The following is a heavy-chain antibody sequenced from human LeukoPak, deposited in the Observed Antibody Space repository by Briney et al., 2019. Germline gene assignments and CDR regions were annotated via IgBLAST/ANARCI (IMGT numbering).Heavy chain of an antibody. J-gene: IGHJ3*02. D-gene: IGHD2-2*01. CDR2: ISAYNGNT. V-gene: IGHV1-18*01. Sequence: GAAVKVSCKASGYTFTSYGISWVRQAPGQGREWMGWISAYNGNTNYVQKLQGRVTMTTDTSTNTAYMELRSLRSDDTAVYYCARAGIVPGAPFSFDIWGQGTMVTVSS. CDR1: GYTFTSYG. CDR3: ARAGIVPGAPFSFDI.